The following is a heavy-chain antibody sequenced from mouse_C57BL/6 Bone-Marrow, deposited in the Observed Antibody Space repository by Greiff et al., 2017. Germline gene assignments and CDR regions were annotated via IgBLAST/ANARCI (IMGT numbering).Heavy chain of an antibody. V-gene: IGHV1-26*01. D-gene: IGHD1-1*01. CDR2: INPNNGGT. Sequence: HLQQSGPYLVKPGASVKISCKASGYTFTDYYMNWVKQSHGKSLEWIGDINPNNGGTSYNQKFKGKATLTVDKSSSTAYMELRSLTSEDSAVYYCARTTTVEYYFDYWGQGTTLTVSS. CDR1: GYTFTDYY. CDR3: ARTTTVEYYFDY. J-gene: IGHJ2*01.